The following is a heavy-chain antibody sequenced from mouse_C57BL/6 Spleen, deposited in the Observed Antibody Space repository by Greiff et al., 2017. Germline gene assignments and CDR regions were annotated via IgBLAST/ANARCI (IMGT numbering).Heavy chain of an antibody. Sequence: QVQLQQSGAELARPGASVKLSCKASGYTFTSYGISWVKQRTGQGLEWIGEIYPRRGNTYYNEKFKGKATLTADKSSSTAYMELRSLTSEDSAVYFCARDYDPDGDYWGQGTTLTVAS. J-gene: IGHJ2*01. CDR1: GYTFTSYG. CDR3: ARDYDPDGDY. V-gene: IGHV1-81*01. CDR2: IYPRRGNT. D-gene: IGHD2-4*01.